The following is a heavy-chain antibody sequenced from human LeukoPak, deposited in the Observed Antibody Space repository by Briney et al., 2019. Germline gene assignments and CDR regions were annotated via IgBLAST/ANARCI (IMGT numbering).Heavy chain of an antibody. CDR3: ARGLIYSPNWFDP. V-gene: IGHV3-66*01. D-gene: IGHD4-11*01. CDR1: GFTVSSNY. CDR2: IYTGGNT. Sequence: GGSLRLSCAGSGFTVSSNYMSWVRQAPGKGLEWVSVIYTGGNTYYADSVKGRFTISRDNSKNTLYLQMNSLRAEDTAEYYCARGLIYSPNWFDPWGQGTLVTVSS. J-gene: IGHJ5*02.